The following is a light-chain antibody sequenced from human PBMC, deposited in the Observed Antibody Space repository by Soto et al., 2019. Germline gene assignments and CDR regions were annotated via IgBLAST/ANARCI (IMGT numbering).Light chain of an antibody. V-gene: IGLV2-8*01. CDR1: SSGVGGYNY. J-gene: IGLJ2*01. CDR2: EVS. Sequence: QSALTQPPSASGSPGQSVTISCTGTSSGVGGYNYVSWYQQHPGKAPKLMIYEVSKRPSGVPDRFSGSKSGNTASLTVSGLKPENEADYSATSYEGTQVLFGEGPQLPS. CDR3: TSYEGTQVL.